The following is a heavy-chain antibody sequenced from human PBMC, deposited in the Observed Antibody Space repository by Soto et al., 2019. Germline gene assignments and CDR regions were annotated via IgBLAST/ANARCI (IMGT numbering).Heavy chain of an antibody. CDR2: IYTSGST. CDR3: ARDRITMVRGVIPHDYYYYGMDV. CDR1: GGSISSYY. Sequence: QVQLQESGPGLMKPSETLSLTCTVSGGSISSYYWSWIRQPAGKGLEWIGRIYTSGSTNYNPSLKSRVTMSVDTSKNQFSLKLSSVTAADTAVYYCARDRITMVRGVIPHDYYYYGMDVWGQGTTVTVSS. D-gene: IGHD3-10*01. J-gene: IGHJ6*02. V-gene: IGHV4-4*07.